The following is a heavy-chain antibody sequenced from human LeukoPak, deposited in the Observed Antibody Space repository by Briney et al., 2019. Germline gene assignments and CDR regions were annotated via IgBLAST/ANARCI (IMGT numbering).Heavy chain of an antibody. J-gene: IGHJ6*03. Sequence: GGSLRLSCAASGFTFSSYWMSWVRQAPGKGLEWVANIKQDGSEKYYVDSVKGRFTISRDNAKNSLYLQMNSLRAEDTAVYYCARAGVYSYGYPFHYYYYYYMDVWGKGTTVTVSS. CDR3: ARAGVYSYGYPFHYYYYYYMDV. CDR1: GFTFSSYW. CDR2: IKQDGSEK. D-gene: IGHD5-18*01. V-gene: IGHV3-7*01.